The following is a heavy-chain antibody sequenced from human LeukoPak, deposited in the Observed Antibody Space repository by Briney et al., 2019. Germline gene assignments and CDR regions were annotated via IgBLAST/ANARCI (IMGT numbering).Heavy chain of an antibody. Sequence: ASVKVSCKASGYTFTGYYMHWVRQAPGQGLEWMGRINPNSGGTNYAQKFQGRVTTTRDTSISTAYMELSRLRSDDTAVYYCASKYYYDSSGYEYWGQGTLVTVSS. J-gene: IGHJ4*02. D-gene: IGHD3-22*01. CDR1: GYTFTGYY. V-gene: IGHV1-2*06. CDR3: ASKYYYDSSGYEY. CDR2: INPNSGGT.